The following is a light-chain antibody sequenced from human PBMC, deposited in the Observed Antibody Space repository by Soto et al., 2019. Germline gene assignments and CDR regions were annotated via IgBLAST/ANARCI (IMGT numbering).Light chain of an antibody. J-gene: IGKJ4*01. CDR1: QSVSSY. CDR3: QQRSNWPPRLT. Sequence: EIVLTQSPATLSLSPGERGTLSCRASQSVSSYLAWYQQKPGQAPRLLIYDASNRATGIPARLSGSGSGTDFTLTISSLEPEDFAVYYCQQRSNWPPRLTFGGGTKVDIK. V-gene: IGKV3-11*01. CDR2: DAS.